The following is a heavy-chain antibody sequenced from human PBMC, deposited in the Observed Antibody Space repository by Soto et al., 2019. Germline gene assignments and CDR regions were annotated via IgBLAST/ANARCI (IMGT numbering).Heavy chain of an antibody. J-gene: IGHJ6*03. V-gene: IGHV4-59*01. D-gene: IGHD4-17*01. CDR3: AGSYGDYYYLHA. CDR2: IYYSGST. Sequence: GKGLEWIGYIYYSGSTNYNPSLKSRVTISVDTSKNQFSLKLSSVTAADTAVYHCAGSYGDYYYLHACCNATPVPAP.